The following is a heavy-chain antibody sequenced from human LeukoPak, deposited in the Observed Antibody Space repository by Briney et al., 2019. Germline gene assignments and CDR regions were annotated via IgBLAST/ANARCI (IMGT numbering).Heavy chain of an antibody. V-gene: IGHV3-23*01. J-gene: IGHJ4*02. CDR2: ISGSGGST. D-gene: IGHD5-24*01. CDR3: AKDGPWRWLQFLDY. Sequence: PGGSLRLSCAASGFTFSSYAMSWVRQAPGKGLEWVSAISGSGGSTYYADSVKGRFTISRDNSKNTLCLQMNSLRAEDTAVYYCAKDGPWRWLQFLDYWGQGTLVTVSS. CDR1: GFTFSSYA.